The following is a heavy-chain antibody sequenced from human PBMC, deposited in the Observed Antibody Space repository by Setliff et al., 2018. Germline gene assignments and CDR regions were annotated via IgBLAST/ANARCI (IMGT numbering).Heavy chain of an antibody. Sequence: SETLSLSCAASGFTFNNAWMTWVRQAPGKGLEWIGNIYHSGSTYYNPSLKSRVTISVDTSKNQFSLKLTSVTAADTAVYYCARHGLQFLEWLSAFDYWGQGTLVTVSS. D-gene: IGHD3-3*01. J-gene: IGHJ4*02. CDR3: ARHGLQFLEWLSAFDY. CDR2: IYHSGST. V-gene: IGHV4-38-2*01. CDR1: GFTFNNAW.